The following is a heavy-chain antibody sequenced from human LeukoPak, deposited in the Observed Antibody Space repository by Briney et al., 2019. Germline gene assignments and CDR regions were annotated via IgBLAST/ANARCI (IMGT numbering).Heavy chain of an antibody. Sequence: SETLSLTCTVSGGSISSSSYYWGWIRQPPGKGLEWIGSIYYSGSTYYNPSLKSRVTISVDTSKNQFSLKLSSVTAADTAVYYCASTYCGGDCYPGEFHYWGQGTLVTVSS. V-gene: IGHV4-39*01. J-gene: IGHJ4*02. CDR1: GGSISSSSYY. CDR2: IYYSGST. CDR3: ASTYCGGDCYPGEFHY. D-gene: IGHD2-21*01.